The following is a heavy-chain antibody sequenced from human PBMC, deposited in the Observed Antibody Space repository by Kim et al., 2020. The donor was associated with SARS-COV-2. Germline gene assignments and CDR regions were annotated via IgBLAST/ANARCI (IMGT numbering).Heavy chain of an antibody. V-gene: IGHV3-30*01. Sequence: SVKGRFTISRDNSKNTLYLQMNSLRAEDTAVYYCARGAAGAYYYYYGMDVWGQGTTVTVSS. J-gene: IGHJ6*02. D-gene: IGHD6-13*01. CDR3: ARGAAGAYYYYYGMDV.